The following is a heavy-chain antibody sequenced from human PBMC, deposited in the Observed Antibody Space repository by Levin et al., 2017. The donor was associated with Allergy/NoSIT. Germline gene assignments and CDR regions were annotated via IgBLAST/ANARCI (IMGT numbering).Heavy chain of an antibody. CDR2: ISSSGTTI. D-gene: IGHD3-3*01. Sequence: GGSLRLSCAASGFTISTYSMNWVRQAPGKGLEWVSYISSSGTTIYYADSVKGRFTISRDTAKNLVYLQMNSLRDEDTAVYYCARIFASWGQGTLVTVSS. V-gene: IGHV3-48*02. CDR3: ARIFAS. J-gene: IGHJ5*02. CDR1: GFTISTYS.